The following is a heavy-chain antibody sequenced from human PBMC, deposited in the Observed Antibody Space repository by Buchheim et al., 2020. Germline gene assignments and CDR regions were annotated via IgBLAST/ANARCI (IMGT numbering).Heavy chain of an antibody. V-gene: IGHV1-8*01. Sequence: QVQLVQSGAEVKKPGASVKVSCKASGYTFTSYDINWVRQATGQGLEWMGWMNPNSGNTGYAQKFQGRVTMTRNTSISTAYMELSSLRSEDTAVYYCARTRLGESIRYFDWLSHSRRKIGASWFDPWGQGTL. J-gene: IGHJ5*02. CDR3: ARTRLGESIRYFDWLSHSRRKIGASWFDP. CDR1: GYTFTSYD. D-gene: IGHD3-9*01. CDR2: MNPNSGNT.